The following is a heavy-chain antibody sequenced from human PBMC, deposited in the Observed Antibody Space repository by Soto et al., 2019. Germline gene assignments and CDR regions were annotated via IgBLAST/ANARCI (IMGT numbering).Heavy chain of an antibody. Sequence: QLQLQESGPGLVKPSETLSLTCTVSTDSIRFSSYYWAWIRQPPGKGLEWIGSIYNSVTSYYNASLKSRVIMSVDTSKKQFSLKLSSVSAADTAVYYCARHGMVRGAVVYFDYWGGQGTLVTVSS. V-gene: IGHV4-39*01. J-gene: IGHJ4*02. CDR3: ARHGMVRGAVVYFDY. CDR2: IYNSVTS. D-gene: IGHD3-10*01. CDR1: TDSIRFSSYY.